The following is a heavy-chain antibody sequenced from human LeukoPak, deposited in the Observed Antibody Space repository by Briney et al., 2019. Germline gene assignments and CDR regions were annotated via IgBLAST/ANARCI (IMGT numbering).Heavy chain of an antibody. J-gene: IGHJ4*02. CDR1: GYTLTELS. CDR3: ATGDRYYYDSSGYSR. CDR2: FDPEDGET. Sequence: ASVKVSCKVSGYTLTELSMHWVRQAPGKGLEWMGGFDPEDGETIYAQKFQGRVTMTEDTPTDTAYMELSSLRSEDTAVYYCATGDRYYYDSSGYSRWGQGTLVTVSS. D-gene: IGHD3-22*01. V-gene: IGHV1-24*01.